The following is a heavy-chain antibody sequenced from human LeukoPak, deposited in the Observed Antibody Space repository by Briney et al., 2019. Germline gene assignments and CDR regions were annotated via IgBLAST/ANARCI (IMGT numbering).Heavy chain of an antibody. CDR2: INHSGST. J-gene: IGHJ3*02. D-gene: IGHD2-2*01. CDR3: ARRRARVPAALNAFDI. V-gene: IGHV4-34*01. CDR1: GGSFSGYY. Sequence: SETLSLTCAVYGGSFSGYYWSWIRQPPGKGLEWIGEINHSGSTNYNPSLKSRVTISVDTSKNQFSLKLSSVTAADTDVYYCARRRARVPAALNAFDIWGQGTMVTISS.